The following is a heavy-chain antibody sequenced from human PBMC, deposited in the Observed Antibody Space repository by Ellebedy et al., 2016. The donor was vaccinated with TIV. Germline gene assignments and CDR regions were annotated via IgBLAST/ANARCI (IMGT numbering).Heavy chain of an antibody. CDR3: ARSRVGSSWWGPGSNWFDP. Sequence: MPSETLSLTCTVSGDSISSTNYNWGWIRQPPGKGLEWIGSIHYSGTNYYNPSLKSRLTISVDTSKNQFSLKLSSVTAADTAVYYCARSRVGSSWWGPGSNWFDPWGQGTLVTVSS. D-gene: IGHD6-13*01. J-gene: IGHJ5*02. CDR2: IHYSGTN. V-gene: IGHV4-39*07. CDR1: GDSISSTNYN.